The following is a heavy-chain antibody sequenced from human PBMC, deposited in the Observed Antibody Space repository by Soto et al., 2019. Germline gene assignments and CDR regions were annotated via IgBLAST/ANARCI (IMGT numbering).Heavy chain of an antibody. CDR2: IYYSGST. CDR1: GGSMSSYY. D-gene: IGHD2-15*01. J-gene: IGHJ6*02. Sequence: SETLSLTCTVSGGSMSSYYWSWIRQSPGKGLEWIGYIYYSGSTNYNPSLKSRVAISLDTSKNQFSLMLSSVTAADTAVYYCARGGGFSPYYYNLDVWGQGTTVTVSS. CDR3: ARGGGFSPYYYNLDV. V-gene: IGHV4-59*01.